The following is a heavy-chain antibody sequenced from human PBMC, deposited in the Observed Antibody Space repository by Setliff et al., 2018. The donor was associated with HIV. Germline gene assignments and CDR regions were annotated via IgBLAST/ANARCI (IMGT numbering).Heavy chain of an antibody. CDR1: GFTFSGSW. D-gene: IGHD6-19*01. Sequence: LRLSCAASGFTFSGSWMTWVRQAPGKGLEWVANIKHDGSERYYLDSVRGRFTISRDNARVSLFLQMNSLRVEDTAVYYCARNIGWRLDYWGLGTLVTVSS. CDR2: IKHDGSER. V-gene: IGHV3-7*01. J-gene: IGHJ4*02. CDR3: ARNIGWRLDY.